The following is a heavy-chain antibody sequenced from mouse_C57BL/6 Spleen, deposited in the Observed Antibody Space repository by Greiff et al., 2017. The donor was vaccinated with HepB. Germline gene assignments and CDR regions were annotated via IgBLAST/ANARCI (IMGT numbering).Heavy chain of an antibody. D-gene: IGHD1-1*02. V-gene: IGHV2-4*01. CDR2: IWSGGRT. CDR3: GKKYGYYAMDY. Sequence: VKLMESGPGLVQPSQSLSISCTVSGFSLTSYGVHWVRQPPGKGLEWLGMIWSGGRTGYNAAFISRLSISKDNSKTQVFFKMNSLQADDTAIYYCGKKYGYYAMDYWGQGTSVTVSS. CDR1: GFSLTSYG. J-gene: IGHJ4*01.